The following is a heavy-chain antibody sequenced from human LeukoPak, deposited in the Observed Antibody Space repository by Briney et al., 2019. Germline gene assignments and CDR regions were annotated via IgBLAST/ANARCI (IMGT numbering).Heavy chain of an antibody. CDR3: ARGLRSSSWASSVY. Sequence: ASVKVSCKASGYTFTSYDINWVRQATGQGLEWMGWMNPNSGNTGYAQKFQGRVTMTRNTSISTAYMGLSSLRSEDTAAYYCARGLRSSSWASSVYWGQGTLVTVSS. CDR2: MNPNSGNT. V-gene: IGHV1-8*01. D-gene: IGHD6-13*01. CDR1: GYTFTSYD. J-gene: IGHJ4*02.